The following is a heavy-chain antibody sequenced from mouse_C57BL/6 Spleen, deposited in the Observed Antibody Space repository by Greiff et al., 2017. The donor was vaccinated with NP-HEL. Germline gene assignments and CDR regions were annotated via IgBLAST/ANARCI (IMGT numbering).Heavy chain of an antibody. D-gene: IGHD2-2*01. CDR3: ARARVTTIYYYAMDY. V-gene: IGHV3-6*01. CDR1: GYSITSGYY. J-gene: IGHJ4*01. Sequence: EVQLVESGPGLVKPSQSLSLTCSVTGYSITSGYYWNWIRQFPGNKLEWMGYISYDGSNNYNPSLKNRISITRDTSKNQFFLKLNSVTTEDTATYYCARARVTTIYYYAMDYWGQGTSVTVSS. CDR2: ISYDGSN.